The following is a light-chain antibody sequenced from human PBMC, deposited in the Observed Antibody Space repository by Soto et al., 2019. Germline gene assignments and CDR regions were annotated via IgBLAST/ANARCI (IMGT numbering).Light chain of an antibody. CDR2: DAS. CDR1: QSVSGY. CDR3: QQRSNWPYLT. V-gene: IGKV3-11*01. J-gene: IGKJ4*01. Sequence: EIDLTQSPDTLSLSPGERATLSCRASQSVSGYLGWYQQKPGQAPRLLIYDASNRAYGAPARFRGSGSGTNFTLTIASLEPDDFAVYYCQQRSNWPYLTFGGGTRV.